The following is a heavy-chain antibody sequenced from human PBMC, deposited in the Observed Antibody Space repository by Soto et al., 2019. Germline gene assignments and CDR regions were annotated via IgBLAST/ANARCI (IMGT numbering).Heavy chain of an antibody. CDR3: ARGLECRGYCLDRPTWFAP. V-gene: IGHV1-69*06. J-gene: IGHJ5*02. CDR2: IIPIFGTP. D-gene: IGHD2-15*01. Sequence: SVKVSCKASGGTFSTYTFSWVRQAPGQGLEWVGRIIPIFGTPYYSQKFQGRVTITADKSTSTVYMELSSLRSDDTAVYFCARGLECRGYCLDRPTWFAPWGQGTLVTVSS. CDR1: GGTFSTYT.